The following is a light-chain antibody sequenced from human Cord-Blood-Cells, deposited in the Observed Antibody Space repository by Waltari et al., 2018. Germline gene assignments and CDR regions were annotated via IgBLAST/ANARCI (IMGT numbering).Light chain of an antibody. J-gene: IGKJ4*01. CDR1: PRISSW. Sequence: DIQMTQSLSTLSAAVGYRVTITSRASPRISSWLAWYQQKPGKAPKLLIYDGSSLESGAPSRFSGSGSGTEVTLTISSLQPDDFAAYYCEQYQSYSRTFGGGTKVEIK. V-gene: IGKV1-5*01. CDR3: EQYQSYSRT. CDR2: DGS.